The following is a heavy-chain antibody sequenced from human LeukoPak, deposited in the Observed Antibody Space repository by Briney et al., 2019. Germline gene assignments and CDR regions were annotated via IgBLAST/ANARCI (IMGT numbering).Heavy chain of an antibody. CDR2: ISSSGSTI. CDR1: GFTFSDYY. CDR3: ARWGRNILVVPAALDY. J-gene: IGHJ4*02. D-gene: IGHD2-2*01. Sequence: GGSLRLSCAASGFTFSDYYMSWIRQAPGKGLEWVSYISSSGSTIYYADSVKGRFTISRDNAKNSLYLQMNSLRAEDTAVYYCARWGRNILVVPAALDYWGQGTLVTVSS. V-gene: IGHV3-11*04.